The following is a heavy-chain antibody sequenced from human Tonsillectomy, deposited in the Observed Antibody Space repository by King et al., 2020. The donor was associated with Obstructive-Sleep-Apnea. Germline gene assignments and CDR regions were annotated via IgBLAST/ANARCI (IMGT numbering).Heavy chain of an antibody. CDR1: GVTVSSNY. CDR3: ARSRSILWFGELNY. V-gene: IGHV3-66*01. J-gene: IGHJ4*02. Sequence: VQLVESGGGLVQPGGSLRLSCAASGVTVSSNYMSWVRQAPGKGLEWVSVIYSGGSTYYADSVKGRFTISRDNSKNTLYLQMNSLRAEDTAVYYCARSRSILWFGELNYWGQGTLVTVSS. CDR2: IYSGGST. D-gene: IGHD3-10*01.